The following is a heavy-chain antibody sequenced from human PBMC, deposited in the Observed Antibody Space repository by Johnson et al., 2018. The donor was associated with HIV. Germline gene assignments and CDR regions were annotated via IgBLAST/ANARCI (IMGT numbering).Heavy chain of an antibody. CDR2: ISSSGSTI. J-gene: IGHJ3*02. CDR3: ARDASYGDYAFDI. V-gene: IGHV3-11*04. CDR1: GFTFSDYY. Sequence: QVQLVESGGVVVQPGGSLRLSCAASGFTFSDYYMSWIRQAPGKGLEWVSYISSSGSTIYYADSVKGRFTISRDNTKNSLYLQLNSLRAEDTAVYYCARDASYGDYAFDIWGQGTMVTVSS. D-gene: IGHD4-17*01.